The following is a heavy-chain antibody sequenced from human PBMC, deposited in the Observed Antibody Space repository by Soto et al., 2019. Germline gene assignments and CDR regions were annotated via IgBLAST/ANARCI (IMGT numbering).Heavy chain of an antibody. CDR1: GFSLSTSGVG. CDR2: IYWDDDK. CDR3: ARGYTGARILNWFDS. D-gene: IGHD1-26*01. V-gene: IGHV2-5*02. Sequence: SGPTLVNPTQTLTLTCTFSGFSLSTSGVGVGWIRQPPGEAPDWLALIYWDDDKRYIPSLNNRLTITKDTSKSQVFLTMTNMDPVDSATYYCARGYTGARILNWFDSWGQGILVTVS. J-gene: IGHJ5*01.